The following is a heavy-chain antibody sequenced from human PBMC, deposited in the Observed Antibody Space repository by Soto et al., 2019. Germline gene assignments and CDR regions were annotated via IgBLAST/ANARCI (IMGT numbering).Heavy chain of an antibody. D-gene: IGHD3-22*01. CDR1: GGSISSTGYY. CDR3: ARVARYYYDSSGYPDAFDI. V-gene: IGHV4-39*01. Sequence: PSETLSLTCTVSGGSISSTGYYWGWIRQPPGKGLEWIGSIYYSGSTSYNPSLQSRVTMSVDTSKNQLSLKLSSVTAADTAVYYCARVARYYYDSSGYPDAFDIWGQGTMVTVSS. CDR2: IYYSGST. J-gene: IGHJ3*02.